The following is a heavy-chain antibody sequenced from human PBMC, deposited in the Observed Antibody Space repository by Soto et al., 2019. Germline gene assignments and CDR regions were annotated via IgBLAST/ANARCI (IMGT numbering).Heavy chain of an antibody. V-gene: IGHV4-39*01. D-gene: IGHD2-8*01. CDR1: GGSISSSSYY. CDR3: ARHIMVAGLIDY. J-gene: IGHJ4*02. Sequence: SETLSLTCTVSGGSISSSSYYWGWIRQPPGKGLEWIGSIYYSGSTYYNPSLKSRVTTSVDTSKNQFSLKLSSVTAADTAVYYCARHIMVAGLIDYWGQGTLVTVSS. CDR2: IYYSGST.